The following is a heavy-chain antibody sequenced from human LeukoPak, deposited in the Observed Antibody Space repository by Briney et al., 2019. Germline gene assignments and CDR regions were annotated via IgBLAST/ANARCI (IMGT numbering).Heavy chain of an antibody. CDR1: GFTFSTYG. D-gene: IGHD3-10*01. J-gene: IGHJ6*03. CDR3: AKDEGFDYYMDV. V-gene: IGHV3-30*18. Sequence: GGSLRLSCAASGFTFSTYGMHWVRQAPGKGLEWVAVISYDGTNKYYADSVKGRFTISRDNSKNTLYLQMNSLRAEDTAVYYCAKDEGFDYYMDVWGKGTTVTVSS. CDR2: ISYDGTNK.